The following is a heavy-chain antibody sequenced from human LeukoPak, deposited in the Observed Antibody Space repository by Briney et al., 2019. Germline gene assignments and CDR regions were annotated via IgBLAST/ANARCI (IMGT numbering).Heavy chain of an antibody. Sequence: PSETLSLTCTVSGGSISTYYWYWIRQPPGKGLEWIGYIYYSGTTNYNPSLKSRVTISVDTSKNQFSLKLTSVTAADTAVYYCARGYSSTWFKTWDFWGQGTLVTVSS. CDR1: GGSISTYY. CDR3: ARGYSSTWFKTWDF. V-gene: IGHV4-59*08. J-gene: IGHJ4*02. CDR2: IYYSGTT. D-gene: IGHD6-13*01.